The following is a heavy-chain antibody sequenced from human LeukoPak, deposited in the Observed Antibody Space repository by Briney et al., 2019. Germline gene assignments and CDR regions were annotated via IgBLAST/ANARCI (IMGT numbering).Heavy chain of an antibody. CDR2: INPSGGST. Sequence: ASVKVSCKASGYTFTSYYMHWVRQAPGQGLEWMGIINPSGGSTSYAPKFQGRVTMTRDTSTSTVYMELSSLRSEDTAVYYCARRGQGDYFDYWGQGTLVTVSS. V-gene: IGHV1-46*01. J-gene: IGHJ4*02. CDR1: GYTFTSYY. CDR3: ARRGQGDYFDY.